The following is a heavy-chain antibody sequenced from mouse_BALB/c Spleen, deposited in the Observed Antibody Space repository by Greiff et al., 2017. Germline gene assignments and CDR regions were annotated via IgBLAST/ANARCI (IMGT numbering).Heavy chain of an antibody. Sequence: EVKLVESGGGLVQPKGSLKLSCAASGFTFNTYAMHWVCQAPGKGLESVARIRSKSNNYATYYADSVKDRFTISRDDSQSMLYLQMNNLKTEDTAMYYCVRSYDYGDYAMDYWGQGTSVTVSS. V-gene: IGHV10-3*03. CDR3: VRSYDYGDYAMDY. CDR1: GFTFNTYA. J-gene: IGHJ4*01. D-gene: IGHD2-4*01. CDR2: IRSKSNNYAT.